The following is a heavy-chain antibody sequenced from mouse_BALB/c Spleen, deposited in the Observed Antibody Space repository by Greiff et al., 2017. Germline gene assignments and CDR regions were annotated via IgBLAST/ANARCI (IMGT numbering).Heavy chain of an antibody. CDR2: INPYNGDT. Sequence: EVHLVESGPELVKPGASVKISCKASGYSFTGYFMNWVKQSHGKSLEWIGRINPYNGDTFYNQKFKGKATLTVDKSSSTAHMELLSLTSEDSAVYYCGRSEGYDGAWFAYWGQGTLVTVSA. CDR3: GRSEGYDGAWFAY. J-gene: IGHJ3*01. D-gene: IGHD2-2*01. CDR1: GYSFTGYF. V-gene: IGHV1-37*01.